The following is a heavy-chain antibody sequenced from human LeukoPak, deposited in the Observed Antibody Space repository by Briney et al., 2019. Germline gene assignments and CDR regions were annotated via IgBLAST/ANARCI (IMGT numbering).Heavy chain of an antibody. V-gene: IGHV3-11*06. CDR1: GFTFSDYY. J-gene: IGHJ3*02. Sequence: PGGSLRLSCAASGFTFSDYYMSWIRQATGKGLEWVSYISSSSSYTNYADSVKGRFTTSRDNAKNSLYLQMNSLRAEDTAVYYCARYTIDILTGYDAFDIWGQGTMVTVSS. D-gene: IGHD3-9*01. CDR2: ISSSSSYT. CDR3: ARYTIDILTGYDAFDI.